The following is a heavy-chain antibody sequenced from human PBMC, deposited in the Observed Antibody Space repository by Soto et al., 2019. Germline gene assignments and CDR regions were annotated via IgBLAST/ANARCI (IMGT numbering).Heavy chain of an antibody. CDR2: ISGSGGGT. V-gene: IGHV3-23*01. CDR1: GFTFSNYA. J-gene: IGHJ6*04. Sequence: EVQLLASGGGLVQPGGSLRLSCAGSGFTFSNYAMHWVRQAPGKGLEWVSAISGSGGGTYYADSVKGRFTTSRDNSKNTLYLQMNSLRDDDTAVYHCARPVFGQNAHLDVWGKRTTVTVSS. D-gene: IGHD3-10*01. CDR3: ARPVFGQNAHLDV.